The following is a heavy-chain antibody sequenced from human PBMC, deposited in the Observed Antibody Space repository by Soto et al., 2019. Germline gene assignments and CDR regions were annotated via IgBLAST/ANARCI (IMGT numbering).Heavy chain of an antibody. V-gene: IGHV5-51*01. Sequence: GESLKISCKGSGYSFTSYWIGWVRQMPGKGLEWMGIIYPGDSDTRYSPSFQGQVTISADKSISTAYLQWSSLKASDTAMYYCARGLRYCSSTSCFRGGYYFDYWGQGTLVIVSS. CDR3: ARGLRYCSSTSCFRGGYYFDY. J-gene: IGHJ4*02. CDR1: GYSFTSYW. D-gene: IGHD2-2*01. CDR2: IYPGDSDT.